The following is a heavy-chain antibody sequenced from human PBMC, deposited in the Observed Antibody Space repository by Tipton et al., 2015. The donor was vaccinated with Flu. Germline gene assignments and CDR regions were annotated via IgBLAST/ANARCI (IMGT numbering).Heavy chain of an antibody. J-gene: IGHJ4*02. V-gene: IGHV4-59*08. CDR3: ASFISEYNWNYGEGLDY. D-gene: IGHD1-7*01. CDR1: GGSINSSY. Sequence: TLSLTCSVSGGSINSSYWSWIRQSPGKGLEWIGNIQYSGHTNYNPSLKSRVTISVDTSKNQFSLKLSSVTAADTAVYYCASFISEYNWNYGEGLDYWGQGTLVTVSS. CDR2: IQYSGHT.